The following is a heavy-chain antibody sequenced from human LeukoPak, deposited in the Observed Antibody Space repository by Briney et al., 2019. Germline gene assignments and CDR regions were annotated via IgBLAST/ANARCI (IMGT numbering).Heavy chain of an antibody. CDR1: GFKFSDHY. CDR3: ARSWGSEFDY. J-gene: IGHJ4*02. V-gene: IGHV3-72*01. Sequence: GGSLRLSCAASGFKFSDHYIDWVRQAPGKGLEWVGRSRNKASSYTTEYAASVEGRFTISRDVSESSLYLQMNSLRTEDTAVYYCARSWGSEFDYWGQGTLVTVSS. CDR2: SRNKASSYTT. D-gene: IGHD3-16*01.